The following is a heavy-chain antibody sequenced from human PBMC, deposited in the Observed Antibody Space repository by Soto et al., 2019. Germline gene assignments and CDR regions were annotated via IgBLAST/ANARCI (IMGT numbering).Heavy chain of an antibody. CDR1: GFTFTHYW. Sequence: GGSLRLSCAASGFTFTHYWMSWVRQAPGKGLEWVANINRDESEKFYVDSVKGRFTISRDNAKNSLYLQMNSLRAEDTAVYYCVRGGYYLDYWGQGSLVTVSS. V-gene: IGHV3-7*01. J-gene: IGHJ4*02. CDR3: VRGGYYLDY. CDR2: INRDESEK.